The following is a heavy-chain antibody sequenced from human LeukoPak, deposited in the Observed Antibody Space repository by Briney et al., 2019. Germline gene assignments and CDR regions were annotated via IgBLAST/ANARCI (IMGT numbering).Heavy chain of an antibody. CDR3: ARRPATYGSGSYYGDY. V-gene: IGHV5-51*01. J-gene: IGHJ4*02. D-gene: IGHD3-10*01. CDR1: GYSFTSYW. CDR2: IYPGDSDT. Sequence: GESLRISCKGSGYSFTSYWIGWVRQMPGKGLEWMGIIYPGDSDTRYSPSFQGQVTISADKSISTAYLQWSSLKASDTAIYYCARRPATYGSGSYYGDYWGQGTLVTVSS.